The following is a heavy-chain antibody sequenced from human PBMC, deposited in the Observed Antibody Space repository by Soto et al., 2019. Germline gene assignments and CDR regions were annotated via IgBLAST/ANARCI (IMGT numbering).Heavy chain of an antibody. V-gene: IGHV3-53*01. Sequence: EVQLVESGGGLIQPGGSLRLSCAVSGFTVSNNYMSWVRQAPGKGLEGVSVIYSGGYTAYGDSVKGRFTISRDNSKKPLYLKIKTRGAHDPAVYSCGTRPGGGGYWGQGTLVTVSS. CDR3: GTRPGGGGY. J-gene: IGHJ4*02. CDR2: IYSGGYT. D-gene: IGHD3-10*01. CDR1: GFTVSNNY.